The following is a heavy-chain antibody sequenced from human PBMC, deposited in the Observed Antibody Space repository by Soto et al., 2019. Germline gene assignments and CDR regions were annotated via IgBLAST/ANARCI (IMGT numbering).Heavy chain of an antibody. CDR1: GGSISSGDYY. D-gene: IGHD3-22*01. CDR2: IYYSGST. CDR3: ARDTYYYDSSGYRSFDY. Sequence: SETLSLTCTVSGGSISSGDYYWSWIRQPPGKGLERIGYIYYSGSTYYNPSLKSRVTISVDTSKNQFSLKLSSVTAADTAVYYCARDTYYYDSSGYRSFDYWGQGTLVTVSS. J-gene: IGHJ4*02. V-gene: IGHV4-30-4*01.